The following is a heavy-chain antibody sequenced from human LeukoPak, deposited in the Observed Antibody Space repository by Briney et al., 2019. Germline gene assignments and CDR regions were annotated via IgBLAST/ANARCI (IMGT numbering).Heavy chain of an antibody. CDR3: ATRGGGDSTGLFDY. D-gene: IGHD2-21*02. CDR1: GYTFTSYG. J-gene: IGHJ4*02. CDR2: ISAYNGNT. Sequence: ASVKVSCKASGYTFTSYGISWVRQAPGQGLEWMGWISAYNGNTNYAQKLQGRVTMTTDTSTSTAYMELRSLRSDDTAVYYCATRGGGDSTGLFDYWGQGTPVTVSS. V-gene: IGHV1-18*01.